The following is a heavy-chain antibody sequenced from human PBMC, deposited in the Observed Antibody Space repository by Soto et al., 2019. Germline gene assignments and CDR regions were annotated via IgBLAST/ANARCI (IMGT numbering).Heavy chain of an antibody. J-gene: IGHJ4*02. Sequence: QVQLQQWGAGLLKPSETLSLTCAVYDGSFSGYYWSWIRQPPGKGLEWIGEINHSGSTNYNPSLKSLVNISVDTSKNQFSLKLSSVTAADTAVYYCARGAFGDSSGQRGLPDYFDYWGQGTLVTVSS. CDR3: ARGAFGDSSGQRGLPDYFDY. V-gene: IGHV4-34*01. CDR2: INHSGST. CDR1: DGSFSGYY. D-gene: IGHD3-22*01.